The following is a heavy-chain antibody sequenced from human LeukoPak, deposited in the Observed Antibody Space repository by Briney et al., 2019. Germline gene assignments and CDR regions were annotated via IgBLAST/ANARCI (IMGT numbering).Heavy chain of an antibody. CDR3: AKGRTTVVTSLYFDY. Sequence: GGSLRLSCAASGFTFSSYGMHWVRQAPGKGLEWVAFIRYDGSNKYFADSVKGRFTISRDNSKNTLYLQMNSLRAEDTAVYYCAKGRTTVVTSLYFDYWGQGTLVTVSS. V-gene: IGHV3-30*02. J-gene: IGHJ4*02. CDR2: IRYDGSNK. CDR1: GFTFSSYG. D-gene: IGHD4-23*01.